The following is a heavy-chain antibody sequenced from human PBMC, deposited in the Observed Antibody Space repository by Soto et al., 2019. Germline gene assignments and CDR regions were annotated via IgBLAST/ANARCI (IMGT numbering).Heavy chain of an antibody. J-gene: IGHJ4*02. D-gene: IGHD3-22*01. CDR1: GGSFSGYY. CDR3: ARGLHFYDSSGCLGY. Sequence: QVQLQQWGAGLLKPSETLSLTCAVYGGSFSGYYWSWIRQPPGKGLEWIGEINHSGSTNYNPSLKSRVTISVDTSKNQFSLKLSSVTAADTAVYYCARGLHFYDSSGCLGYWGQGTLVTVSS. CDR2: INHSGST. V-gene: IGHV4-34*01.